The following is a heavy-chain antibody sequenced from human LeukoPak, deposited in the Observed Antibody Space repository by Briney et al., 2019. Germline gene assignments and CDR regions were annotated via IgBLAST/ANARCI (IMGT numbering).Heavy chain of an antibody. CDR1: GGSISSSSYY. Sequence: SETLSLTCTVSGGSISSSSYYWGWIRQPPGKGLEWIGSIYYSGSTYYNPSLKSRVTISVDTFKNQFSLKLSSVTAADTAVYYCARDQYCSGGSCRNFDYWGQGTLVTVSS. V-gene: IGHV4-39*07. CDR3: ARDQYCSGGSCRNFDY. CDR2: IYYSGST. J-gene: IGHJ4*02. D-gene: IGHD2-15*01.